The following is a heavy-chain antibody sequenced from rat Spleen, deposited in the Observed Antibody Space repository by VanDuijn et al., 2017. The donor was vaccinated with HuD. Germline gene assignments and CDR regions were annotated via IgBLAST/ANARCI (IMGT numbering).Heavy chain of an antibody. CDR3: SREGLYGNFFDY. D-gene: IGHD1-11*01. J-gene: IGHJ2*01. V-gene: IGHV5-29*01. Sequence: EVQLVESGGGLVQPGRSLKLSCAASGFTFSNYGMAWVRQAPTKGLEWVATISHDGSGTDYRDSVKGRFTISRDNAKSTPYLQMASLRSEDTATYYCSREGLYGNFFDYCGQGVMVTVSS. CDR2: ISHDGSGT. CDR1: GFTFSNYG.